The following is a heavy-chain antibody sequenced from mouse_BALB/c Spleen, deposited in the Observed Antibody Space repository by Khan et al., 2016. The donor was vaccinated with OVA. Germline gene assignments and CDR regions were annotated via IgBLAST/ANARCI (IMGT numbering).Heavy chain of an antibody. J-gene: IGHJ3*01. Sequence: EVELVESGGGLVKPGGSLKLSRAASGFTFSSFAMSWVRQTPEKRLEWVATINSDGTYTYYPDSVKGRFTISRDNAKNTLYLQMNSLRSEDTAMYYCARHNFGPFAYWGQGTLVTVSA. CDR3: ARHNFGPFAY. CDR2: INSDGTYT. CDR1: GFTFSSFA. V-gene: IGHV5-9-3*01. D-gene: IGHD1-3*01.